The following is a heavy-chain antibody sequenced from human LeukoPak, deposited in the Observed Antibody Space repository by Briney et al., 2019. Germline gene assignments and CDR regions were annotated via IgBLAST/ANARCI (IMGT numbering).Heavy chain of an antibody. D-gene: IGHD5-18*01. CDR3: ARDGIQLWTGAFDY. CDR1: GFTFTTYS. V-gene: IGHV3-21*01. CDR2: ISTTGDFI. Sequence: GGSLRLSCVASGFTFTTYSMNWVRLAPGKGLEWVSSISTTGDFIHYADSVKGRFTISRDNAKNSLYLQMNSLRDEDTAVYYCARDGIQLWTGAFDYWGQGTLVTVSS. J-gene: IGHJ4*02.